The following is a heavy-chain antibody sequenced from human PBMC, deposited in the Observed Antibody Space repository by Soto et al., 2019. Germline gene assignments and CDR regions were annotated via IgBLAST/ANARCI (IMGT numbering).Heavy chain of an antibody. CDR1: GFSFSNYG. CDR3: ARLPDGHNNYMDP. V-gene: IGHV3-48*01. J-gene: IGHJ5*02. CDR2: IGFGSTII. D-gene: IGHD1-1*01. Sequence: GGSLRLSCAASGFSFSNYGMNWVRQAPGKGLEWVSFIGFGSTIIHYADSVKGRFIVSRDDARSSLYLQMDSLRAEDTAVYYCARLPDGHNNYMDPWGQGTLVTVSS.